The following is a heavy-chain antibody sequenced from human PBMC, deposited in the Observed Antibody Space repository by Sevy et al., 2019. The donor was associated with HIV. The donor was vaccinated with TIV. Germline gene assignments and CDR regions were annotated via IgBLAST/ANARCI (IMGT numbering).Heavy chain of an antibody. D-gene: IGHD5-12*01. CDR1: GGSVSSSLYS. J-gene: IGHJ4*02. CDR3: ARKGNGYNQYFFDY. CDR2: IYAYSGRT. V-gene: IGHV4-39*01. Sequence: SETLSLTCTVSGGSVSSSLYSWGWVRQSPGKGLEWIGSIYAYSGRTFYNPSVKSRVTISVDTPNNQFSLKLTSVTVADTAVYYCARKGNGYNQYFFDYWGQGTLVTVSS.